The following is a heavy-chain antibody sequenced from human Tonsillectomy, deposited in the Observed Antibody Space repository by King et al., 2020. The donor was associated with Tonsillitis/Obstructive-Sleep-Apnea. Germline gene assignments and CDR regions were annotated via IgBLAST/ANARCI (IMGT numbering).Heavy chain of an antibody. J-gene: IGHJ6*03. CDR1: GFSFSDHY. Sequence: VLLVESGGGLVQPGGSLRLSCVASGFSFSDHYMDWVRQAPGKGLEWVGRIRKKADQYTTEYAAVVKGRFTISRHDSNNSMYLQLGSLKTEDTAVYYCARDRASGVWGGYYLDVWGRGTTVTVSS. CDR3: ARDRASGVWGGYYLDV. V-gene: IGHV3-72*01. D-gene: IGHD3-3*01. CDR2: IRKKADQYTT.